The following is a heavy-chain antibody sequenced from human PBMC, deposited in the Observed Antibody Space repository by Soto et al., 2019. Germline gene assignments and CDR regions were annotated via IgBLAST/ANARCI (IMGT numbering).Heavy chain of an antibody. Sequence: HPGGSLRLSCAASGFTFSSYGMHWDRQAQGKGLEWVAVIWNDGSNKYYADSVRGRFTISRDNSKKTLYLQMNCLRAENTAVYYCARELDLFQGLDRIAGRDVDAFDIWGQGTMVTVSS. D-gene: IGHD3-10*01. V-gene: IGHV3-33*01. CDR1: GFTFSSYG. CDR2: IWNDGSNK. J-gene: IGHJ3*02. CDR3: ARELDLFQGLDRIAGRDVDAFDI.